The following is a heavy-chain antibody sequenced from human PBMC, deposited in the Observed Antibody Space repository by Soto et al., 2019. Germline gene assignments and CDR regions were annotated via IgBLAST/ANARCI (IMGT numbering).Heavy chain of an antibody. V-gene: IGHV4-38-2*02. CDR3: ARDFFRYDSGHHNILAY. D-gene: IGHD6-19*01. Sequence: TLSLTWAVSGYSIGSGYYWGWIRQPPGKGLEWIGSIYHSGSTYYNPSLKSRVTISVDTSKNKFSLKLSSVTAADTAVYYCARDFFRYDSGHHNILAYSGPRTLVTVSS. CDR2: IYHSGST. J-gene: IGHJ1*01. CDR1: GYSIGSGYY.